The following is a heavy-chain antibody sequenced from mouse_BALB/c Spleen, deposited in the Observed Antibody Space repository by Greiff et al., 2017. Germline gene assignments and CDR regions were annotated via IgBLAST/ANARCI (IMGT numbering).Heavy chain of an antibody. D-gene: IGHD2-1*01. V-gene: IGHV1-87*01. CDR1: GYTFTSYW. J-gene: IGHJ2*01. CDR3: ASYGNYGY. CDR2: IYPGDGDT. Sequence: VQLQESGAELARPGASAKLSCKASGYTFTSYWMQWVKQRPGQGLEWIGAIYPGDGDTRYTQKFKGKATLTADKSSSTAYMQLSSLASEDSAVYYCASYGNYGYWGQGTTLTVSS.